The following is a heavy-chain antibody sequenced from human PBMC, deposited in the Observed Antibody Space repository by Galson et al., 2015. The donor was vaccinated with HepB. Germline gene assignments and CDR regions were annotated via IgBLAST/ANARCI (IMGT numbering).Heavy chain of an antibody. D-gene: IGHD1-26*01. Sequence: SLRLSCAASGFTFSSYSMNWVRQAPGKGLEWVSSISSSSSYIYYADSVKGRFTISRDNAKNSLYLQMNSLRAEDTAVYYCAREGGATNDAFDIWGQGTMVTVSS. V-gene: IGHV3-21*01. J-gene: IGHJ3*02. CDR3: AREGGATNDAFDI. CDR2: ISSSSSYI. CDR1: GFTFSSYS.